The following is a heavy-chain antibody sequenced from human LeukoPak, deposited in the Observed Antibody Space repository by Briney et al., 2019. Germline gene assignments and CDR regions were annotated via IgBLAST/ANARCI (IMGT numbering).Heavy chain of an antibody. J-gene: IGHJ4*02. CDR3: VKDYYDTGGLDY. D-gene: IGHD3-22*01. CDR2: IRYDGSNK. Sequence: GGSLRLSCAASGFTFSSYGMHWVRQARGKGLDWVAFIRYDGSNKYYADSVKGRFTISRDNSKNTLDLQMNSLRAEDTAVYYCVKDYYDTGGLDYWGQGTLVTVSS. V-gene: IGHV3-30*02. CDR1: GFTFSSYG.